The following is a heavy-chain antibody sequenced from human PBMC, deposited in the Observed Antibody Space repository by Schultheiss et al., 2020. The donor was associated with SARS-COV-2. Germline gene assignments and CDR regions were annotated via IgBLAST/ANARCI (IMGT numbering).Heavy chain of an antibody. CDR1: GGSISSYY. CDR3: AREIVGASDY. J-gene: IGHJ4*02. Sequence: SETLSLTCTVSGGSISSYYWSWIRQPPGKGLEWIGYIYYSGSTNYNPSLKSRVTMSVDTSKNQFSLKLSSVTAADTAVYYCAREIVGASDYWGQGTLVTVSS. V-gene: IGHV4-59*12. D-gene: IGHD1-26*01. CDR2: IYYSGST.